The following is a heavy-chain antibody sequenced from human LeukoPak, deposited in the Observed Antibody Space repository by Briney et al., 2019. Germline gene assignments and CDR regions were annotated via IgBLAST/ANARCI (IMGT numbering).Heavy chain of an antibody. CDR3: ARDTIAAADRPFDY. V-gene: IGHV3-48*03. Sequence: PGGSLRLSCAASGFAFSSYEMIWVRQAPGKGLEWVSYIRSSGSTIYYADSVKGRFTISRDNAKNSLYLQMNSLRVEDTAVYYCARDTIAAADRPFDYWGQGTLVTVSS. CDR1: GFAFSSYE. CDR2: IRSSGSTI. J-gene: IGHJ4*02. D-gene: IGHD6-13*01.